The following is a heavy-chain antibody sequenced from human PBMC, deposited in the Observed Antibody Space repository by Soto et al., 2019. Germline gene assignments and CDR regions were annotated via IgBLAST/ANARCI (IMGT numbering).Heavy chain of an antibody. CDR3: ARAEGGYDPFDY. J-gene: IGHJ4*02. V-gene: IGHV3-21*01. CDR1: GFTFNSYS. Sequence: EVQLVESGGGLVKPGGSLRLSCAASGFTFNSYSMNWVRQAPGKGLEWVSSIRSGGGDVYYADSVKGRFTISRDNAKNSLYLQMNSLRAEETAVYYCARAEGGYDPFDYWGQGTLVTVSS. D-gene: IGHD5-12*01. CDR2: IRSGGGDV.